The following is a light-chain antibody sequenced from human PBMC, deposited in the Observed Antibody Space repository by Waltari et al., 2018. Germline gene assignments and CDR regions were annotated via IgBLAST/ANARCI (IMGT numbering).Light chain of an antibody. CDR1: SRDVGRHNL. Sequence: QSALTQPASVSGSPGQSITISCTGTSRDVGRHNLVSWYQQHPGKAPKLMIHEVTKRPSGVSNRFSGSKSGNTASLTISGLQAEDEADYYCCSFASTSTPYVFGSGTKVTV. CDR3: CSFASTSTPYV. V-gene: IGLV2-23*02. CDR2: EVT. J-gene: IGLJ1*01.